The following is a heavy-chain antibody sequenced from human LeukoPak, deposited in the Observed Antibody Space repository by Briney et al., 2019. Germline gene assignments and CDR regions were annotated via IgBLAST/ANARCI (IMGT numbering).Heavy chain of an antibody. J-gene: IGHJ3*02. CDR3: ARDTSPSSRSSYFDALDM. V-gene: IGHV3-7*01. CDR1: GFTFRNGW. D-gene: IGHD6-13*01. Sequence: GGSLRLSCATSGFTFRNGWVTWLRQAQGKGLEWVANINQDGSKKNYVDSVKGRFTISRDNTKNSLFLQMNSLRAEDTAIYYCARDTSPSSRSSYFDALDMWGQGTMVTVSS. CDR2: INQDGSKK.